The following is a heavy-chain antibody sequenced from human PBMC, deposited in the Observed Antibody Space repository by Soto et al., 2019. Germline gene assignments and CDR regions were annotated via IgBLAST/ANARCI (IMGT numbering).Heavy chain of an antibody. V-gene: IGHV4-34*01. D-gene: IGHD4-17*01. J-gene: IGHJ5*02. CDR1: GGSFSGYY. CDR3: AIVIQVPKINTVTTSWFDP. Sequence: PSETLSLTCAVYGGSFSGYYWSWIRQPPGKGLEWIGEINHSGSTNYNPSLKSRVTISVDTSKNQFSLKLSSVTAADTAVYYCAIVIQVPKINTVTTSWFDPWGQGTLVTVSS. CDR2: INHSGST.